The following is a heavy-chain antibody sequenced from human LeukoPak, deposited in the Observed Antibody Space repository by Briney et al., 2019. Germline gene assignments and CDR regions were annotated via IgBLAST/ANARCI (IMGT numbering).Heavy chain of an antibody. D-gene: IGHD1-7*01. V-gene: IGHV3-49*04. CDR1: GFSFGDYA. CDR2: IRSKAYGGTT. Sequence: PGRSLRLSCTASGFSFGDYAMSWVRQAPGKGLEWVGFIRSKAYGGTTEYAASVKGRFTISRDDSKSIAYLQMNSLKTEDTAVYYCTRDYGLELFQYFQHWGQGTLVTVSS. J-gene: IGHJ1*01. CDR3: TRDYGLELFQYFQH.